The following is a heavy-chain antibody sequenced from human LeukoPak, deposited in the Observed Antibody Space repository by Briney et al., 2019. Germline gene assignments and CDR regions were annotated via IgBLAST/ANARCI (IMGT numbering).Heavy chain of an antibody. J-gene: IGHJ6*02. Sequence: GASVKVSCKASGGTFSSYAISWVRQAPGQGLEWMGRIIPILGIANYAQKFQGRVTITADKSTSTAYMELSSLRSEDTAVYYCANRYCTNGVCRSYYYYYGMDVWGQGTTVTVSS. D-gene: IGHD2-8*01. CDR1: GGTFSSYA. CDR3: ANRYCTNGVCRSYYYYYGMDV. CDR2: IIPILGIA. V-gene: IGHV1-69*04.